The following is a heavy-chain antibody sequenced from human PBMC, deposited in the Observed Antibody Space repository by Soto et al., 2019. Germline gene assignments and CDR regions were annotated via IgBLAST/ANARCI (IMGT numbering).Heavy chain of an antibody. CDR1: GYTFTSYY. D-gene: IGHD6-6*01. V-gene: IGHV1-46*01. J-gene: IGHJ4*02. CDR2: ISASGTTT. CDR3: ARGISSSSFYDY. Sequence: ASVKVSCKASGYTFTSYYMHWGRQAPGQGLEWMGIISASGTTTNYAQKFQGRVTMTRDTSTSTVYMELSSLRSEDTAVYYCARGISSSSFYDYWGQGTLVTVSS.